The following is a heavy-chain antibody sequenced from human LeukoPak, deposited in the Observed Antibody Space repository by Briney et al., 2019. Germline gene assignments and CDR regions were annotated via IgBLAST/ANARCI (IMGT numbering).Heavy chain of an antibody. CDR2: TSAYNGNT. D-gene: IGHD5-18*01. J-gene: IGHJ4*02. V-gene: IGHV1-18*01. Sequence: ASVKVSCKACGYTFTSYGISWVRQAPGQGLEWMGWTSAYNGNTNYAQKLQGRVTMTTDTSTSTAYMELRSLRSGDTAVYYCARDPIPYSYGYYFDYWGQGTLVTVSS. CDR3: ARDPIPYSYGYYFDY. CDR1: GYTFTSYG.